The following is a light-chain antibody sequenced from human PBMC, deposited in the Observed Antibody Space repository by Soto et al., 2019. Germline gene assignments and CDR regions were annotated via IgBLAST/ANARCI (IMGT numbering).Light chain of an antibody. Sequence: EIVLTQSPGTLSLSPGERATLSCRASQSVSSSYLAWYQQKPGQAPRLLIYGASSRPTGIPDRFSGSGSGTDFTLTISRLEPEDFAVYYCQQYGSSPTTFGPGTKVEIK. CDR2: GAS. CDR3: QQYGSSPTT. J-gene: IGKJ1*01. V-gene: IGKV3-20*01. CDR1: QSVSSSY.